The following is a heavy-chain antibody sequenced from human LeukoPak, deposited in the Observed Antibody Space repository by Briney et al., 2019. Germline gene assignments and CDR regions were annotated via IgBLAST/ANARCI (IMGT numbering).Heavy chain of an antibody. CDR2: IYYSGST. D-gene: IGHD5-12*01. Sequence: SETLSLTCTVSGGSISSYYWSWIRQPPGKGLEWIGYIYYSGSTNYNPSLKSRVTISVDTSKNQFSLKLSSVTAADTAVYYCARRQIRIVATTRGPYAFDIWGQGTMVTVSS. V-gene: IGHV4-59*12. J-gene: IGHJ3*02. CDR3: ARRQIRIVATTRGPYAFDI. CDR1: GGSISSYY.